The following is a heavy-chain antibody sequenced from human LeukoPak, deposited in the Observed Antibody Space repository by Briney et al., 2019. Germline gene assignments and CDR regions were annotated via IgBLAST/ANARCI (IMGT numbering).Heavy chain of an antibody. J-gene: IGHJ4*02. D-gene: IGHD4-23*01. CDR1: GFTFSSYS. CDR3: ASLRVGYGGNS. V-gene: IGHV3-21*01. CDR2: ISSSSSYI. Sequence: PGGSLRLSCAASGFTFSSYSMNWVRQAPGKGLEWVSSISSSSSYIYYADSVKGRFTISRDNAKNSLYLHMNSLRAEDTAVYYCASLRVGYGGNSWGQGTLVTVSS.